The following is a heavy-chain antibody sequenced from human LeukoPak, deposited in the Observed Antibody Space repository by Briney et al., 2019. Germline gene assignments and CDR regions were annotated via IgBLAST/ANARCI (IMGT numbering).Heavy chain of an antibody. Sequence: PSETLSLTCAVYGGSFSGYYWSWIRQPPGKGLEWIGEINHSGSTNYNPSLKSRVTISVDTSKNQLSLKLSSVTAADTAVYYCARGTIIVGATLDYWGQGTLVTVSS. CDR1: GGSFSGYY. CDR2: INHSGST. V-gene: IGHV4-34*01. CDR3: ARGTIIVGATLDY. J-gene: IGHJ4*02. D-gene: IGHD1-26*01.